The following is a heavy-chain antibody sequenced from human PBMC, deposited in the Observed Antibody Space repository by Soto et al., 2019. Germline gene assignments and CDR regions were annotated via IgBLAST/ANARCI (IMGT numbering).Heavy chain of an antibody. CDR1: GGSISSYY. V-gene: IGHV4-59*08. D-gene: IGHD5-18*01. CDR3: ARQGGYSYGYDY. Sequence: SETLSLTCTVSGGSISSYYWSWIRQPPGKGLEWIGYIYYSGSTNYNPSLKSRFTISVDTSKNRFSLKLSSVTAADTAVYYCARQGGYSYGYDYWGQGTLVTVSS. CDR2: IYYSGST. J-gene: IGHJ4*02.